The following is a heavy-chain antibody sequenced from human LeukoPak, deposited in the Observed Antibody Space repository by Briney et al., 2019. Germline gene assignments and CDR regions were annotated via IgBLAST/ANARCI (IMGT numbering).Heavy chain of an antibody. CDR1: GFTFSTYA. J-gene: IGHJ6*02. D-gene: IGHD3-10*01. Sequence: QPGGSLRLSCAASGFTFSTYAMSWVRQAPGKGLEWVSAISDSGGSTYYADSVKGRFTISRDNSKNTLYLQMNSLRAEDTAVYYCARDLDLDGSGSRYYSGMDVWGQGTTVTVSS. CDR3: ARDLDLDGSGSRYYSGMDV. V-gene: IGHV3-23*01. CDR2: ISDSGGST.